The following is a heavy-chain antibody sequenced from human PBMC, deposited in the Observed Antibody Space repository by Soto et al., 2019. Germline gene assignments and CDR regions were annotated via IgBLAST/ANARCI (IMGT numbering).Heavy chain of an antibody. D-gene: IGHD5-12*01. V-gene: IGHV3-74*01. CDR3: ARANVATGSGFDY. CDR2: TNSDGSIT. Sequence: GGSLRLSCAASGFTFRSYAMSWVRQAPGKGLEWVSRTNSDGSITSYADSVKGRFTISSDNAKNTLYLQMNSLRAEDTAVYYCARANVATGSGFDYWGQGTLVTVSS. CDR1: GFTFRSYA. J-gene: IGHJ4*02.